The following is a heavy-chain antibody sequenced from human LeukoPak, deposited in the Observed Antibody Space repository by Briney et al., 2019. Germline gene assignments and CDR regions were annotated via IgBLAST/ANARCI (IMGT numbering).Heavy chain of an antibody. CDR2: INHGGST. J-gene: IGHJ4*02. CDR3: ARVGGYSYGYKDY. D-gene: IGHD5-18*01. CDR1: GGSLSNYY. V-gene: IGHV4-34*01. Sequence: SETLSLTCAVDGGSLSNYYWSWIRQPPGKGLEWIGEINHGGSTTYNPSLKSRVTMSVDTSKNQFSLKLTSVTAADTAVYYCARVGGYSYGYKDYWGQGTLVTVSS.